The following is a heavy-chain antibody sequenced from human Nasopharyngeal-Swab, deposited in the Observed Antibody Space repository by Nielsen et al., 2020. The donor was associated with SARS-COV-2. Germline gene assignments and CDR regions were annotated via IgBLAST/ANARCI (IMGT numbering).Heavy chain of an antibody. Sequence: SATLPLTCTVSGGTISSGDYYWSWIRQPPGKGLEWIGYIYYSGSTYYNPSLKSRVTISVDSSKNQFSLKLSSVTAADTAVYYCARVYYYYYYMDVWGKGTTVTVSS. CDR2: IYYSGST. CDR3: ARVYYYYYYMDV. J-gene: IGHJ6*03. CDR1: GGTISSGDYY. V-gene: IGHV4-30-4*01.